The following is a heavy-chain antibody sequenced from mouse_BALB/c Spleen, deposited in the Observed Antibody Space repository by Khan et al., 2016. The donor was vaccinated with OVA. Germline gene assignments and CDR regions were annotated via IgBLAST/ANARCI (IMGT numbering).Heavy chain of an antibody. CDR3: ARSNYYGCGLYAMDY. CDR1: GYTFTSYW. J-gene: IGHJ4*01. Sequence: DLVKPGASVKLSCKASGYTFTSYWIHWTKQRPGRGLEWIGQIAPGSDSSYYNEIFKGKTTLTVDESSNTAYIQFSSLSSEDYAVYCCARSNYYGCGLYAMDYWGQGTSVTGSS. V-gene: IGHV1S41*01. D-gene: IGHD1-1*01. CDR2: IAPGSDSS.